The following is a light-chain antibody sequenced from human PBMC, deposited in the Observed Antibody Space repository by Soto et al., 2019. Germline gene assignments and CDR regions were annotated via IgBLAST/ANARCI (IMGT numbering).Light chain of an antibody. Sequence: EIVMTQSPATLSVSPGERATLSCRASQGIRINVGWYQQRPGQAPRLLIYGASTRATGIPARFSGSGSGTEFTLTISSLDSEDSAVYYCQQYNSWRQINFGQGTRLEIK. CDR3: QQYNSWRQIN. CDR2: GAS. J-gene: IGKJ5*01. V-gene: IGKV3-15*01. CDR1: QGIRIN.